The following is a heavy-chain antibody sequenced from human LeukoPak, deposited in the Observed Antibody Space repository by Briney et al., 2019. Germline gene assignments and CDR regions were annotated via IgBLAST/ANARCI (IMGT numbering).Heavy chain of an antibody. D-gene: IGHD2/OR15-2a*01. Sequence: PSETLSLTCAVSGGSISSGGYSWSWIRQPPGKGLEWIGYIYQNGNTYYNPSLKSRVTISVDRSKNQFSLKLSSVTAADTAVYYCARSKYYFDYWGQGTLVPVSS. J-gene: IGHJ4*02. CDR1: GGSISSGGYS. V-gene: IGHV4-30-2*02. CDR2: IYQNGNT. CDR3: ARSKYYFDY.